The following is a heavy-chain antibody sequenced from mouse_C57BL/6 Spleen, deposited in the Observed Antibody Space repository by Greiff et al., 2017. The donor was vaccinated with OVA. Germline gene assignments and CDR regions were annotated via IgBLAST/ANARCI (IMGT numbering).Heavy chain of an antibody. CDR2: IYPGDGDT. D-gene: IGHD2-2*01. CDR1: GYAFSSSW. J-gene: IGHJ2*01. V-gene: IGHV1-82*01. Sequence: QVQLQQSGPELVKPGASVKISCKASGYAFSSSWMNWVKQRPGKGLEWIGRIYPGDGDTNYNGKFKGKATLTADKSSSTAYMQLSSLTSEDSAVYFCARHYGYDVDYWGQGTTLTVSS. CDR3: ARHYGYDVDY.